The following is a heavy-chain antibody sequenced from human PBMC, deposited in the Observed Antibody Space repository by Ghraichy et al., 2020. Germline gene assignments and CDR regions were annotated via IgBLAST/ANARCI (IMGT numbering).Heavy chain of an antibody. D-gene: IGHD4-17*01. CDR2: ISSSGSTI. CDR3: ARYDYGDYNSFDI. Sequence: GGSLRLSCAASGFTFSSYEMNWVRQAPGKGLEWVSYISSSGSTIYYADSVKGRFTISRDNAKNSLYLQMNSLRAEDTAVYYCARYDYGDYNSFDIWGQGTMVTVSS. V-gene: IGHV3-48*03. J-gene: IGHJ3*02. CDR1: GFTFSSYE.